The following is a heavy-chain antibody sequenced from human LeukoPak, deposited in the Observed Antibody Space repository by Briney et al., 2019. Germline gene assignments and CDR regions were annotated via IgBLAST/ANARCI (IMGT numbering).Heavy chain of an antibody. J-gene: IGHJ4*02. Sequence: GGSLRLSCAASGFTFSTYEMNWVRQAPGKGLVWVSRINDDGSSTTYADSVKGRFTISRDNAKNTLHLQMNSLRAEDTAVYYCARVDWNIDSWGQGTLVTVSS. CDR1: GFTFSTYE. CDR2: INDDGSST. CDR3: ARVDWNIDS. V-gene: IGHV3-74*01. D-gene: IGHD1/OR15-1a*01.